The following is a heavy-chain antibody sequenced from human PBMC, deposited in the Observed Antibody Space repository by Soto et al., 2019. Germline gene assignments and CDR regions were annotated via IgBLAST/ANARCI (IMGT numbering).Heavy chain of an antibody. CDR2: IRDRAYNYAT. CDR3: TRLISAAQDY. CDR1: GFVFKDSS. J-gene: IGHJ4*02. V-gene: IGHV3-73*01. D-gene: IGHD3-10*01. Sequence: GGSLRLSCVASGFVFKDSSIHWVRQASGKGLEWVGRIRDRAYNYATAYTASVKGRFTISRDDSANTAYLQMNSLRTEDTAIYYCTRLISAAQDYWGQGTLVTVSS.